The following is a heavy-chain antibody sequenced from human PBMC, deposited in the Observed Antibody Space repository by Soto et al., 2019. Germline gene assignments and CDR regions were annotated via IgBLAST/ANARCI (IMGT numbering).Heavy chain of an antibody. CDR2: IIPIFGTA. Sequence: ASVKVSCKASGGTFSSYAISWVRQAPGQGLEWMGGIIPIFGTANYAQKFQGRVTITADESTSTAYMELSSLRSEDTAVYYCASQYCISTSCYQSWFDPWGQGTLVTVSS. V-gene: IGHV1-69*13. D-gene: IGHD2-2*01. CDR3: ASQYCISTSCYQSWFDP. J-gene: IGHJ5*02. CDR1: GGTFSSYA.